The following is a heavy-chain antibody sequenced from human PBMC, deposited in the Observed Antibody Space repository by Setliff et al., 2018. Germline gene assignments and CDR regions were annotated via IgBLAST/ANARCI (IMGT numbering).Heavy chain of an antibody. J-gene: IGHJ4*02. CDR3: ARSFSRREKFLLDY. CDR2: IYHSGAT. V-gene: IGHV4-38-2*01. CDR1: GSSVRSRHY. Sequence: AETLSLTCAVSGSSVRSRHYWGWIRQPPGRGLEWIGSIYHSGATYYNPSLKSRVTMSIDTSKNQFSLKVSSVTAADTAVYYCARSFSRREKFLLDYWGQGALVTVSS.